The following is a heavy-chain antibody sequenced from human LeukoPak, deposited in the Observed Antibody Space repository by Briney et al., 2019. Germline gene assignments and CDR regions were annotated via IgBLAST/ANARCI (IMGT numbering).Heavy chain of an antibody. CDR2: ILHDGSNK. J-gene: IGHJ4*02. Sequence: PGGSLRLSCAASGFTFSSYAMHWVRQAPGKGLECVAVILHDGSNKQYADSVKGRFTISRDNSKNTLYLQINSLRAEDTAVYYCATLSGDSHGYDYWGLGTLVTVSS. CDR1: GFTFSSYA. CDR3: ATLSGDSHGYDY. D-gene: IGHD5-18*01. V-gene: IGHV3-30*03.